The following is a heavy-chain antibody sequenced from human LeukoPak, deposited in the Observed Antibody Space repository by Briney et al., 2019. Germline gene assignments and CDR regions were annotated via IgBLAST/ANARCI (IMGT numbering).Heavy chain of an antibody. CDR3: ASKRGDYFDY. V-gene: IGHV1-69*05. CDR2: IIPIFGTA. CDR1: GGTFSSYA. D-gene: IGHD3-16*01. J-gene: IGHJ4*02. Sequence: PSVTVSCKASGGTFSSYAISWVRQAPGQGLEWMGGIIPIFGTANYAQKFQGRVTITTDEATSTADMELRSLRSEDTAVYYCASKRGDYFDYWGEGTLVTVCS.